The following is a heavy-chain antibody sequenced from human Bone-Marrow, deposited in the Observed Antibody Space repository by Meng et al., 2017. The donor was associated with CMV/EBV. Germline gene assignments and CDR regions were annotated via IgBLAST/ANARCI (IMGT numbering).Heavy chain of an antibody. J-gene: IGHJ6*02. CDR2: VNYNGIT. V-gene: IGHV4-61*01. Sequence: SETLSLTCTVSGGSISSSSYYWSWIRQPPGKGLDWIGYVNYNGITNYNPSLKSRVTITVDTSTKQFSLKLTSVTAADTAVYYCARIPWLYGAMDVWGQGTTVTVSS. CDR1: GGSISSSSYY. CDR3: ARIPWLYGAMDV. D-gene: IGHD5-12*01.